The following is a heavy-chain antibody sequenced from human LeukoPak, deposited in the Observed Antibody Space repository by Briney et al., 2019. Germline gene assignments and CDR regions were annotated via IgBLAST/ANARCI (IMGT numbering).Heavy chain of an antibody. J-gene: IGHJ5*02. V-gene: IGHV4-39*02. D-gene: IGHD2/OR15-2a*01. CDR2: VAFNGDT. Sequence: SETLSLTCTVSGASINGGTDNWGWIRQPPGKGLEWIGSVAFNGDTQYNPSLKSRVTISADTSNNRFSLKLRSVTAADTAVYYCARRPNIDTSDLWGREPWSPSPQ. CDR1: GASINGGTDN. CDR3: ARRPNIDTSDL.